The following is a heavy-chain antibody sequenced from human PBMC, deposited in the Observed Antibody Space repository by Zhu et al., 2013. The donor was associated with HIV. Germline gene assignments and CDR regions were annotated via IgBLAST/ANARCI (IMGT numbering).Heavy chain of an antibody. Sequence: QVQLMQSGSEVRKPGASVRVSCQASGYNFSNYDINWVRQASGRGLEWMGWMNPKSGNRGYAQTFQGRFSITMDTAITTAYMELSRLTSEDTAVYFCATWGLVIENQYFSYMDVWGRGTSVAVSS. CDR1: GYNFSNYD. D-gene: IGHD3-16*01. V-gene: IGHV1-8*01. J-gene: IGHJ6*03. CDR2: MNPKSGNR. CDR3: ATWGLVIENQYFSYMDV.